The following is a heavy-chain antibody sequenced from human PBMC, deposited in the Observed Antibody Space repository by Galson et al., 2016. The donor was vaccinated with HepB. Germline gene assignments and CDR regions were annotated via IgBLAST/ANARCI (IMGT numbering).Heavy chain of an antibody. CDR3: ARIIGSGYGYGALSGFDI. CDR1: GFSLRTSGMC. CDR2: IDWDEDT. J-gene: IGHJ3*02. Sequence: PALVKPTQTLTLTCTFSGFSLRTSGMCVSWIRQPPGKALEWLGLIDWDEDTYYNTSLKTRLTISKDTSKNQVVLTMTNMDPVDTATYYCARIIGSGYGYGALSGFDIWGQGTMVTVSS. D-gene: IGHD5-18*01. V-gene: IGHV2-70*01.